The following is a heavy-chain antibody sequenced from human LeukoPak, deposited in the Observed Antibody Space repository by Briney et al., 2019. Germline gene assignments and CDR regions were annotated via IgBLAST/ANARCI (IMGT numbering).Heavy chain of an antibody. J-gene: IGHJ4*02. Sequence: GGSLRLSCAASGFTFSSYSMNWVRQAPGKGLEWVSSSSSSSSYIYYADSVKGRFTISRDNAKNSLYLQMNSLRAEDTAVYYCARVSSSGYYADYWGQGTLVTVSS. CDR1: GFTFSSYS. D-gene: IGHD3-22*01. V-gene: IGHV3-21*01. CDR2: SSSSSSYI. CDR3: ARVSSSGYYADY.